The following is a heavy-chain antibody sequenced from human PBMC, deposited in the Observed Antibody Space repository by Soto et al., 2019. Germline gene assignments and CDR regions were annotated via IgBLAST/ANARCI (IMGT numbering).Heavy chain of an antibody. J-gene: IGHJ4*02. CDR2: IYYNGNT. V-gene: IGHV4-59*02. Sequence: AETLSLTCTVSGGSVSGYYWSWIRQPPGKGLEWIGYIYYNGNTNYNPSLRSRVTISLDTSKNQFSLKLSSVAAADTAVYYCARNVDTARAYYFDYWGQGTLVTVSS. CDR1: GGSVSGYY. D-gene: IGHD5-18*01. CDR3: ARNVDTARAYYFDY.